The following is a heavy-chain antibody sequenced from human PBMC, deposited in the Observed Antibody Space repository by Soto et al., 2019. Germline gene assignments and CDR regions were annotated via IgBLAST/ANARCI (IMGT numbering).Heavy chain of an antibody. CDR2: INAGNGNT. Sequence: ASVKLSCKASGYSFTSYAMHWVRQAPGQRLEWMGWINAGNGNTKYSQKFQGRVTITRDTSASTAYMELSSLRSEDTAVYYCARDRITIFGVADDAFDIWGQGTMVTVSS. D-gene: IGHD3-3*01. CDR3: ARDRITIFGVADDAFDI. J-gene: IGHJ3*02. CDR1: GYSFTSYA. V-gene: IGHV1-3*01.